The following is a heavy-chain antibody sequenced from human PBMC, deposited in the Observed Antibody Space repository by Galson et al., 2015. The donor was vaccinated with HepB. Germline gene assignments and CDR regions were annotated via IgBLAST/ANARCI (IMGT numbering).Heavy chain of an antibody. J-gene: IGHJ3*02. D-gene: IGHD3-22*01. CDR3: ARDKAYYYDSSGYYIDAFDI. CDR2: INAGNGNT. V-gene: IGHV1-3*01. Sequence: SVKVSCKASGYTFTSYAMHWVRQAPGQRLEWMGWINAGNGNTKYSQKFQGRDTITGDTSASTAYMELSSLRSEDTAVYYCARDKAYYYDSSGYYIDAFDIWGQGTMVTVSS. CDR1: GYTFTSYA.